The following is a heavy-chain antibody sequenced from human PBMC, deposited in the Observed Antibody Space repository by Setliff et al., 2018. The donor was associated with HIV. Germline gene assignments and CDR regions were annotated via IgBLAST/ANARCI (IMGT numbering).Heavy chain of an antibody. CDR1: GGSFSGYS. J-gene: IGHJ6*03. Sequence: SETLSLTCAVSGGSFSGYSWTWLRQPPGKALEWIGHINDNGGANYNPSLTTRATISVATPKNQFFLELTSVTAADTAAYYCARSTVGIRGVVRGYYYYYMDVWGKGTTVTVSS. CDR3: ARSTVGIRGVVRGYYYYYMDV. V-gene: IGHV4-34*10. CDR2: INDNGGA. D-gene: IGHD3-10*01.